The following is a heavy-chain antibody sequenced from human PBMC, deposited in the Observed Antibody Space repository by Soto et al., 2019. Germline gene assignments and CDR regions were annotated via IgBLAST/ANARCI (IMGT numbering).Heavy chain of an antibody. CDR2: ISKSGDST. J-gene: IGHJ4*02. CDR3: AKGSFGFDY. V-gene: IGHV3-23*01. D-gene: IGHD3-10*01. CDR1: GVTFTSYA. Sequence: EVQLLESGGGLVQPGGSLRLFCAASGVTFTSYAMTWVRQVPGEGLQWVSSISKSGDSTYYADSVKGRFTTSRDNSKNTLYLQMNSLRAEDTVIYYCAKGSFGFDYWGQGTLVTVSS.